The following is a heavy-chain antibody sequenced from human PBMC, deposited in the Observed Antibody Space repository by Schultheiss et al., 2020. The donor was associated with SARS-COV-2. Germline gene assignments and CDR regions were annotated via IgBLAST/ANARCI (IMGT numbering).Heavy chain of an antibody. CDR3: ARAQYYDTVGGYYYYGMDV. J-gene: IGHJ6*02. D-gene: IGHD3-9*01. Sequence: SQTLSLTCTVSGGSISSYYWSWIRQHPGKGLEWIGEINHSGSTNYNPSLKSRVTISVDTSKNQFSLKLSSVTAADTAVYYCARAQYYDTVGGYYYYGMDVWGQGTTVTVSS. V-gene: IGHV4-34*01. CDR1: GGSISSYY. CDR2: INHSGST.